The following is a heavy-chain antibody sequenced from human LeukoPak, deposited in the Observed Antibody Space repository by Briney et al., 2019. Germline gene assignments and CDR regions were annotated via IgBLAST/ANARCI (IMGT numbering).Heavy chain of an antibody. J-gene: IGHJ6*02. CDR3: ARHIRYYHFWSGPQNYYYGMDV. Sequence: SETLSLTCAVYGGSFSGYYWSWIRQPPGKGLEWIGEINHSGSTNYNPSLKSRVTISVDTSKNQFFLKLSSVTAADTAVYYCARHIRYYHFWSGPQNYYYGMDVWGQGTTVTVSS. CDR1: GGSFSGYY. V-gene: IGHV4-34*01. D-gene: IGHD3-3*01. CDR2: INHSGST.